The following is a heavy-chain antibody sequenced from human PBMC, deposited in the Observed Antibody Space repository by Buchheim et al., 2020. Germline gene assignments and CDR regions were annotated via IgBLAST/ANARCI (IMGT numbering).Heavy chain of an antibody. Sequence: QVQLVESGGGVVQPGRSLRLSCAASGFTFSSYGMHWVRKAPGKGLEWVAVRWYDGSNKYYADSVKGRFTISRDNSKKPLYLQMNSLRAEDTAVYYCARDYSKYYYYGMDVWGQGTT. CDR3: ARDYSKYYYYGMDV. CDR2: RWYDGSNK. J-gene: IGHJ6*02. D-gene: IGHD4-11*01. CDR1: GFTFSSYG. V-gene: IGHV3-33*01.